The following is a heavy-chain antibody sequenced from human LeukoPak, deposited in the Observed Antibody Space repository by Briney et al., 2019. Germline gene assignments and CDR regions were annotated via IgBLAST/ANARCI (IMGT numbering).Heavy chain of an antibody. Sequence: GGSLRLSCAASGFTFATYAMSWVRQAPGKGLEWVSAISGSGGKTYYADSVRGRFTISRDNSKDTLYLQMNSLRAEDTAVYYCAKETARPAGVFEYWGQGTRVTVSS. J-gene: IGHJ4*02. D-gene: IGHD1-14*01. CDR1: GFTFATYA. CDR3: AKETARPAGVFEY. CDR2: ISGSGGKT. V-gene: IGHV3-23*01.